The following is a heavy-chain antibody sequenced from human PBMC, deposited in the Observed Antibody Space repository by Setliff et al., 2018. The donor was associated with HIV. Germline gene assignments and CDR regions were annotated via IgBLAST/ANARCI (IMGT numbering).Heavy chain of an antibody. V-gene: IGHV4-39*07. D-gene: IGHD5-12*01. CDR2: IYHSGST. CDR3: ARDAAESGYDSAYYYYYGMDV. J-gene: IGHJ6*02. CDR1: GGSISSNGYY. Sequence: SETLSLTCAVSGGSISSNGYYWGWIRQSPGKGLEWIGSIYHSGSTYYNPSLKSRVTISVDTSKNQFSLELSSVTAADTAVYYCARDAAESGYDSAYYYYYGMDVWGQGTTVTVSS.